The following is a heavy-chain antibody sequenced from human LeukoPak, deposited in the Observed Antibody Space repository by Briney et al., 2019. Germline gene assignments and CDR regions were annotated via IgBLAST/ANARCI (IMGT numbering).Heavy chain of an antibody. D-gene: IGHD3-10*01. CDR1: GFTFSDYS. V-gene: IGHV3-48*01. CDR3: ARGGRGDYGSGSYYNYGMDV. CDR2: ISSSGTTI. J-gene: IGHJ6*02. Sequence: QPGGSLRLSCPASGFTFSDYSMSWVRQAPGRGLEWVSYISSSGTTIFYADSVKGRFTISRDSAKNSLYLQMNSLRVEDTALYYCARGGRGDYGSGSYYNYGMDVWGQGTTVTVSS.